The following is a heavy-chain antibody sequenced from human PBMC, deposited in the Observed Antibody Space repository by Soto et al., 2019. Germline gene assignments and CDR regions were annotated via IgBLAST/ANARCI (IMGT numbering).Heavy chain of an antibody. J-gene: IGHJ5*02. V-gene: IGHV1-3*01. CDR1: GYTFTRYA. CDR2: INVGNGNP. CDR3: AREDRRGRGWYHWFDP. D-gene: IGHD6-19*01. Sequence: QVQFVQSGAEVKKPGASVKVSCKASGYTFTRYAMHWVRQAPGQGLEWMGWINVGNGNPKYSQKFQGRVNITRDTAANTAYMELSSLTSEDTAVYYCAREDRRGRGWYHWFDPWGQGPLVTVSS.